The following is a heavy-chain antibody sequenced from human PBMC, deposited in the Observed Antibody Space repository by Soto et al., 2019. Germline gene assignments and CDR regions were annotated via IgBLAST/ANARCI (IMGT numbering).Heavy chain of an antibody. CDR3: ARDPYCSSTSCYATWYFDL. CDR2: ISSSSSTI. V-gene: IGHV3-48*01. CDR1: GFTFSSYS. D-gene: IGHD2-2*01. Sequence: HPGGSLRLSCAASGFTFSSYSMNWVRQAPGKGLEWVSYISSSSSTIYYADSVKGRFTISRDNAKNPLYLQMNSLRAEDTAVYYCARDPYCSSTSCYATWYFDLWGRGTLVTVSS. J-gene: IGHJ2*01.